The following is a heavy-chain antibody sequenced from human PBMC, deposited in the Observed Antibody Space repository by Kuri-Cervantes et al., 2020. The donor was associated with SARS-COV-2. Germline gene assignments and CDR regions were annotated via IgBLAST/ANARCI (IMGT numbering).Heavy chain of an antibody. D-gene: IGHD6-6*01. J-gene: IGHJ3*02. CDR3: ARGLGSSSSPDDAFDI. CDR1: GSTFSFYA. CDR2: IIPILGIA. V-gene: IGHV1-69*04. Sequence: SVKVSCKASGSTFSFYAISWVRQAPGQGLEWMGRIIPILGIANYAQKFQGRVTITADKSTSTAYMELSSLRSEDTAVYYCARGLGSSSSPDDAFDIWGQGTMVTVSS.